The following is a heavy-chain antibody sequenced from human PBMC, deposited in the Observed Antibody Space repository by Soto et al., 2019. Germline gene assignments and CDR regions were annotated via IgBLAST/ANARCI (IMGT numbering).Heavy chain of an antibody. V-gene: IGHV1-69*01. CDR2: IIPIFGTA. Sequence: QVQLVQSGAEVKKPGSSVKVSCKASGGTFSSYAISWVRQAPGQGLEWMGGIIPIFGTANYAQKFQGRVTITADESTSTAYMERSSLRSEHTAVYYCARDKYSGSYFRTYGMDVWGQGTTVTVSS. CDR1: GGTFSSYA. J-gene: IGHJ6*02. CDR3: ARDKYSGSYFRTYGMDV. D-gene: IGHD1-26*01.